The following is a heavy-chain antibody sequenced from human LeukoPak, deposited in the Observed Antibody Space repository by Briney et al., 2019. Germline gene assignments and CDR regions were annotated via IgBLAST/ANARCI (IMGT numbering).Heavy chain of an antibody. CDR3: ARGGPEYSSSSAAVALNWFDP. CDR1: GGSISSYY. D-gene: IGHD6-6*01. CDR2: INHSGST. J-gene: IGHJ5*02. V-gene: IGHV4-34*01. Sequence: SETLSLTCTVSGGSISSYYWSWIRQPPGKGLEWIGEINHSGSTNYNPSLKSRVTISVDTSKNQFSLKLSSVTAADTAVYYCARGGPEYSSSSAAVALNWFDPWGQGTLVTVSS.